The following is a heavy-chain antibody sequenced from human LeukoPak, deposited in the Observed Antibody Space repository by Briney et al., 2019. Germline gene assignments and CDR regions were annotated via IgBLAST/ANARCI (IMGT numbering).Heavy chain of an antibody. CDR1: GFTFSSYS. V-gene: IGHV3-21*01. Sequence: GGSLRLSCAASGFTFSSYSMNWVRQAPGKGLEWVSSISSSSSYIYYADSVKGRFTISRDNAKNSLYLQMNSLRAEDTAVYYCARDRRYYDFWSGYYSAFGYWGQGTLVTVSS. CDR2: ISSSSSYI. J-gene: IGHJ4*02. CDR3: ARDRRYYDFWSGYYSAFGY. D-gene: IGHD3-3*01.